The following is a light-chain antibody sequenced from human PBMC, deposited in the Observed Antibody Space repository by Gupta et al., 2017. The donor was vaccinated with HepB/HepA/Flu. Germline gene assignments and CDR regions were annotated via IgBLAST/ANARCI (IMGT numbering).Light chain of an antibody. Sequence: DIQMTQSPSTLSASLGDRVTITCRASQSISSWLAWYQQKPGKAPKLLIYKASSLESGVLSRLSGSGSGTEFTLTISSLQPDDFATYYCQQYNSYSWTFGQGTKVEIK. J-gene: IGKJ1*01. V-gene: IGKV1-5*03. CDR2: KAS. CDR3: QQYNSYSWT. CDR1: QSISSW.